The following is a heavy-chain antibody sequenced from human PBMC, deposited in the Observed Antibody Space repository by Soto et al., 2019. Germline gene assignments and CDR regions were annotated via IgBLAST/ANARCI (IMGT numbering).Heavy chain of an antibody. CDR3: ARARYCSSTSCYVPWFDP. CDR1: GGTFISYT. J-gene: IGHJ5*02. D-gene: IGHD2-2*01. V-gene: IGHV1-69*02. CDR2: IIPILGIA. Sequence: SVKGSCKASGGTFISYTISSVRQAPGQGLEWMGRIIPILGIANYAQQFQGRVTITADKSTSTAYMELSSLRSEDTAVYYCARARYCSSTSCYVPWFDPWGQGTLVTVSS.